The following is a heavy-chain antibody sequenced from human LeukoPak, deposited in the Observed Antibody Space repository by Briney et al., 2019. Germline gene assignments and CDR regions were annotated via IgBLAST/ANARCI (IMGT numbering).Heavy chain of an antibody. J-gene: IGHJ4*02. CDR3: ARDRSDSGSYDDY. CDR1: GYTFTGYY. V-gene: IGHV1-2*02. CDR2: INPNSGDT. D-gene: IGHD3-10*01. Sequence: ASVKVSCKASGYTFTGYYMHWVRQAPGQGLEWMGWINPNSGDTNYAQKFQGRVTITADKSTSTAYMELSSLRSEDTAVYYCARDRSDSGSYDDYWGQGTLVTVSS.